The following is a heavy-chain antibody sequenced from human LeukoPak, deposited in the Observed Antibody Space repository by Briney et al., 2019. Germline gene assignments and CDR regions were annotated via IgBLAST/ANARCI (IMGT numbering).Heavy chain of an antibody. CDR1: GATVSSYA. Sequence: SVKLSCKASGATVSSYAISWVRQAPGPGREWLGGMVPIFGTANYAQKFQGRVTITADESTSTAYMELSSLRSEDTAVYYCARNNGKWELRVEAFDIWGQGTMVTVSS. V-gene: IGHV1-69*01. CDR2: MVPIFGTA. CDR3: ARNNGKWELRVEAFDI. J-gene: IGHJ3*02. D-gene: IGHD1-26*01.